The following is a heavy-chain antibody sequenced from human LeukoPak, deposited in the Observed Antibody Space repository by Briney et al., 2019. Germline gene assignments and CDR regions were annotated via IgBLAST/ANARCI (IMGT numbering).Heavy chain of an antibody. CDR3: ARQSYYYDSSGHYVYYFDY. Sequence: GGSLRLSCAAPGFTFSDYYMSWIRQAPGKGVEWVSYISSSGSTIYYADSVKGRFTISRDNAKNSLYLQMNSLRAEDTAVYYCARQSYYYDSSGHYVYYFDYWGQGTLVTVSS. D-gene: IGHD3-22*01. V-gene: IGHV3-11*01. CDR2: ISSSGSTI. J-gene: IGHJ4*02. CDR1: GFTFSDYY.